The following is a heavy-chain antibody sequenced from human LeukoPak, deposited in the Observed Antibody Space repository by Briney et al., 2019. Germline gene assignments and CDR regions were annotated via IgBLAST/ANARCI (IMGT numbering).Heavy chain of an antibody. J-gene: IGHJ4*02. CDR1: GDSICSHY. D-gene: IGHD6-6*01. CDR3: ARGRRIAARWGEFDY. V-gene: IGHV4-59*11. Sequence: SETLSLTCTVSGDSICSHYWRWLRQPPGKGLEGLGYIYYSGSTNYNPSLKSRVTISVDTSKNQFSLKLSSVTAADTAVYYCARGRRIAARWGEFDYWGQGTLVTVSS. CDR2: IYYSGST.